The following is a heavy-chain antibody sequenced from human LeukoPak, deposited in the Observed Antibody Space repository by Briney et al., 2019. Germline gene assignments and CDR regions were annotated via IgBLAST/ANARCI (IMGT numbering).Heavy chain of an antibody. CDR2: ISSSGSTI. Sequence: GGSLRLSCAASGFTFSDYYMSWIRQAPGKGLEWVSYISSSGSTIYYADSVKGRFTISRDNAKNSLYLQMNSLRAEDTAVYYCAREGIAVARDASDIWGQGTMVTVSS. J-gene: IGHJ3*02. CDR1: GFTFSDYY. V-gene: IGHV3-11*01. CDR3: AREGIAVARDASDI. D-gene: IGHD6-19*01.